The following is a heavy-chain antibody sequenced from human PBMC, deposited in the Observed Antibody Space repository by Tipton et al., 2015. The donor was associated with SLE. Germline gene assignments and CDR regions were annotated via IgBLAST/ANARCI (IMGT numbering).Heavy chain of an antibody. Sequence: TLSLTCTVSGGSISSGSYFWSWIRQPAGKGLEWIGRIYASGYTNYNPSLKCRVTMSVDTSKNQFSLKLSSVTAADTALYYCAGSPFYDFWRNSWGQGTLVSVSS. V-gene: IGHV4-61*02. CDR3: AGSPFYDFWRNS. D-gene: IGHD3-3*01. J-gene: IGHJ5*02. CDR2: IYASGYT. CDR1: GGSISSGSYF.